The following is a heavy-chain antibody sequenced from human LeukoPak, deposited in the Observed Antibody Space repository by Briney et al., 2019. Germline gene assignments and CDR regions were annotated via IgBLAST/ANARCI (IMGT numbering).Heavy chain of an antibody. CDR3: ARVLTIFGVGIDAFDI. CDR1: GFTFSSYR. V-gene: IGHV3-21*01. Sequence: GGSLRLSCAASGFTFSSYRMSWVRQAPGKGLEWVSSISSSSSYIYYADSVKGRFTISRDNAKNSLYLQMNSLRAEDTAVYYCARVLTIFGVGIDAFDIWGQGTMVTVSS. CDR2: ISSSSSYI. J-gene: IGHJ3*02. D-gene: IGHD3-3*01.